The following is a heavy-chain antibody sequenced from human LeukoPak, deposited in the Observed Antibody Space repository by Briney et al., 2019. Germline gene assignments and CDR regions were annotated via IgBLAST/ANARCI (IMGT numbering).Heavy chain of an antibody. J-gene: IGHJ4*02. D-gene: IGHD3-3*01. CDR1: GGSFSGYY. Sequence: SETLSLTCAVYGGSFSGYYWSWIRQPPGKGLEWIGEISHSGITNYNPSLKSRVTISVDTSKNQLSLQLNSVTAADTAVYYCARVPLRFLEPFDYWGQGTLVTVSS. V-gene: IGHV4-34*01. CDR3: ARVPLRFLEPFDY. CDR2: ISHSGIT.